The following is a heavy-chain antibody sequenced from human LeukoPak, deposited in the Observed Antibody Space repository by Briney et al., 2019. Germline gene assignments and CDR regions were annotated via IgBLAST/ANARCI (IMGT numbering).Heavy chain of an antibody. CDR3: ARDFGYNWKANWFDP. CDR2: INLSGGTT. CDR1: GYTFTSYY. Sequence: GASVKVSCKASGYTFTSYYMHWVRQAPGQGLEWMGIINLSGGTTYYAQKFQGRVTMTNDMSTSTVYMELSSLRSEDTAVYYCARDFGYNWKANWFDPWGQGTLVTVSS. D-gene: IGHD1-1*01. V-gene: IGHV1-46*01. J-gene: IGHJ5*02.